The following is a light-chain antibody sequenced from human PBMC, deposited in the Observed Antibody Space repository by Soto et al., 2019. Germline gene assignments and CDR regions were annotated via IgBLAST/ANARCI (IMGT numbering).Light chain of an antibody. Sequence: QSVLTQPASVSGSPVQSITMSCTGTSSDVGNYNLVSWYQQHPGKAPKLMIYEGSKRPSGVSNRFSGSKSDNTASLTISGLQAEDEAHYYCCPYARGSTYVFGTGTKVTVL. V-gene: IGLV2-23*01. CDR1: SSDVGNYNL. J-gene: IGLJ1*01. CDR3: CPYARGSTYV. CDR2: EGS.